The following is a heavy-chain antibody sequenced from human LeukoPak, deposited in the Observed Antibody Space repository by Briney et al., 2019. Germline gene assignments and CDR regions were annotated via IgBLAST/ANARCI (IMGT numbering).Heavy chain of an antibody. Sequence: SETPSLTCAVYGGSFSGYYWSWIRQPPGKGLEWIGEINHSGSTNYNPSLKSRVTISVDTSKNQFSLKLSSVTAADTAVYYCARGCIAVAGIDYWGQGTLVTVSS. CDR2: INHSGST. CDR1: GGSFSGYY. J-gene: IGHJ4*02. D-gene: IGHD6-19*01. V-gene: IGHV4-34*01. CDR3: ARGCIAVAGIDY.